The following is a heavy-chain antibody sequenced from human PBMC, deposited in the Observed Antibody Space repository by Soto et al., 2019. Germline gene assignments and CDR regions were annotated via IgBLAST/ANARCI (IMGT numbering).Heavy chain of an antibody. J-gene: IGHJ6*02. CDR2: IYYSGST. CDR1: GGSISSSSYY. CDR3: ARPGQFKTTEVQRAYYYYGMDV. Sequence: QLQLQESGPGLVKPSETLSLTCTVSGGSISSSSYYWGWIRQPPGKGLEWIGSIYYSGSTYYNPSLKSRVTISVDTSKNQFSLKLSSVTAADTAVYYCARPGQFKTTEVQRAYYYYGMDVWGQGTTVTVSS. D-gene: IGHD4-17*01. V-gene: IGHV4-39*01.